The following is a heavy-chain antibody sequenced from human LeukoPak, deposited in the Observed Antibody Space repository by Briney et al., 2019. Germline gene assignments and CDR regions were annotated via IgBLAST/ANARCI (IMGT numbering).Heavy chain of an antibody. J-gene: IGHJ4*02. V-gene: IGHV3-74*01. CDR1: GITLSTYW. CDR3: ARANYYDSSGYPY. CDR2: INSDGSST. D-gene: IGHD3-22*01. Sequence: GGSLRLSCAASGITLSTYWMHWVRHATGKGLVWVSRINSDGSSTSYADSVRGRFTISRDNAKNTLYLQMNSLRVEDTAVYYCARANYYDSSGYPYCGQGTLVTVSS.